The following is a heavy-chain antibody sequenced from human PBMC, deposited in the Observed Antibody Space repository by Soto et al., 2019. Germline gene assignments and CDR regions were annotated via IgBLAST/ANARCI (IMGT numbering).Heavy chain of an antibody. CDR1: GFTFSSYG. CDR3: AAAKLLPFEY. CDR2: IWYDGSNK. V-gene: IGHV3-30*02. D-gene: IGHD2-15*01. J-gene: IGHJ4*02. Sequence: PGGSLRLSCAASGFTFSSYGMHWVRQAPGKGLEWVAVIWYDGSNKYYADSVKGRFTISRDNSKSTLYFQMSSLRPEDTAVYYCAAAKLLPFEYWGQGTQVTVSS.